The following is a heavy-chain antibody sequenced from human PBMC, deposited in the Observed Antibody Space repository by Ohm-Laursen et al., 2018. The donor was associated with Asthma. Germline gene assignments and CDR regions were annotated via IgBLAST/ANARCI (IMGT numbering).Heavy chain of an antibody. V-gene: IGHV3-30*03. CDR2: ISYDGSNK. D-gene: IGHD3-3*01. Sequence: SLRLSCSASGFTFSSYGMHWVRQAPGKGLEWVAVISYDGSNKYYADSVKGRFTISRDNSKNTLYLQMNSLRAEDTAVYYCARDVMEWYLPAFDFWGQGTLVTVSS. CDR1: GFTFSSYG. CDR3: ARDVMEWYLPAFDF. J-gene: IGHJ4*02.